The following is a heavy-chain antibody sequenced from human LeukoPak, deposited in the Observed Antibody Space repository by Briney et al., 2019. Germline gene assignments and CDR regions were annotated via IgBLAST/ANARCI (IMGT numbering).Heavy chain of an antibody. Sequence: GGSLRLSCAASGFTFSSYEMNWVRQAPGKGLEWVSYISSNGSTIYYADSVKGRFTISRDNAKNSLYLQMNSLRAEDTAVYYCARERNYYDSGAFGWGQGTLVTVSS. V-gene: IGHV3-48*03. CDR1: GFTFSSYE. D-gene: IGHD3-22*01. CDR2: ISSNGSTI. CDR3: ARERNYYDSGAFG. J-gene: IGHJ4*02.